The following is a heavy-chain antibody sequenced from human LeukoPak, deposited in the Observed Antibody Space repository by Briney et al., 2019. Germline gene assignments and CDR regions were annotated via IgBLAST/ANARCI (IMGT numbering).Heavy chain of an antibody. Sequence: GGSLRLSCAVSGFTFSTYAMSWVRQAPGKGLEWVSGISGSGAVTYYADSVKGRFTIFRDNAKNTLYLQMNSLRAEDTAMYFCIRFRDYWGQGTLVTVSS. CDR3: IRFRDY. CDR1: GFTFSTYA. CDR2: ISGSGAVT. J-gene: IGHJ4*02. V-gene: IGHV3-23*01. D-gene: IGHD3-3*01.